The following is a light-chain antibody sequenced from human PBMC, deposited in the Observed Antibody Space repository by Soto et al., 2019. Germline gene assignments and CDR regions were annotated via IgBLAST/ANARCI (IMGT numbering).Light chain of an antibody. CDR2: EVT. V-gene: IGLV2-8*01. Sequence: QSVLTQPPSASGSPGQSVTISCAGTSSDVGAYNYVSWYQQHPGKAPKLMIYEVTKRPSGVPDRFSGSNSGNTASLTVSGLQVEDEADYYCSSHAGTKVVFGGGTKVTVL. CDR3: SSHAGTKVV. J-gene: IGLJ2*01. CDR1: SSDVGAYNY.